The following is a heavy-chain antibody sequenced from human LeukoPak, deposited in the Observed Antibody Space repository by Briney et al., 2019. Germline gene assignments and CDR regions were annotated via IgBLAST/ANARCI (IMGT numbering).Heavy chain of an antibody. V-gene: IGHV1-69*13. J-gene: IGHJ4*02. CDR1: GGTFSSYA. CDR2: IIPIFGTA. CDR3: ARVPSLSYYDSSCLYFDY. Sequence: SVKVSCKASGGTFSSYAISWVRQAPGQGLEWMGGIIPIFGTANYAQKFQGRVTITADESTSTAYMELSSLRSEDTAVYYCARVPSLSYYDSSCLYFDYWGQGTLVTVSS. D-gene: IGHD3-22*01.